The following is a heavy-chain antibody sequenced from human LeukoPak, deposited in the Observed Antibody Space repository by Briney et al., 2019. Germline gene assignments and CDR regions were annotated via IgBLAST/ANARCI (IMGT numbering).Heavy chain of an antibody. CDR1: GGSISSHY. CDR2: IYYSGST. J-gene: IGHJ5*02. V-gene: IGHV4-59*11. Sequence: PSETLSLTCTVSGGSISSHYWSWIRQPPGKGLEWIGYIYYSGSTNYNPSLKSQVTISVDTSKNQFSLKLSSVTAADTAVYYCARASRWFDPWGQGTLVTVSS. CDR3: ARASRWFDP.